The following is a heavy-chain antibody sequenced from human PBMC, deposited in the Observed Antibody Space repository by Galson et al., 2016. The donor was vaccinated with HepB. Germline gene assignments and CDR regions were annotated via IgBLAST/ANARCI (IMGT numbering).Heavy chain of an antibody. CDR3: AKGGAEAGTGFDS. CDR2: INHSGGR. Sequence: ETLSLTCTVSGESITSDYWSWIRQSPGKGLEWIGYINHSGGRKKNHSFKSRLTIAMDTSRNQFSLKLIFVTAADTASYYCAKGGAEAGTGFDSWGQGTLVTVSS. CDR1: GESITSDY. J-gene: IGHJ4*02. D-gene: IGHD6-19*01. V-gene: IGHV4-59*01.